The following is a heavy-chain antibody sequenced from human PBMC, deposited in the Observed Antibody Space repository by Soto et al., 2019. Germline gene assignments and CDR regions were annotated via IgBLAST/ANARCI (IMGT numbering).Heavy chain of an antibody. CDR1: GYTFTSYG. V-gene: IGHV1-18*01. CDR2: ISAYNGNT. CDR3: ARDKANYDYVWGSYRN. Sequence: QVQLVQSGAEVKKPGASVKVSCKASGYTFTSYGISWVRQAPGQGLEWMGWISAYNGNTNYAQKLQGRVTMTTDTSTSTGYMELRSLRSDATAVYYCARDKANYDYVWGSYRNWGQGTLVTVSS. J-gene: IGHJ4*02. D-gene: IGHD3-16*02.